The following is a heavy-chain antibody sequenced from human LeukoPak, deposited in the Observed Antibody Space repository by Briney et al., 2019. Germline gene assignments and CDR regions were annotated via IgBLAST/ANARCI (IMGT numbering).Heavy chain of an antibody. CDR2: ISSSSSYI. Sequence: GGSLRLSCAASGFTFSSYSMNWVRQAPGKGLEWVSSISSSSSYIYYADSVKGRFTISRDNAKNSLYLQMNSLRAEDTAVYYCARDSSGYFHWFDPWGQGTLVTVSS. J-gene: IGHJ5*02. V-gene: IGHV3-21*01. CDR3: ARDSSGYFHWFDP. CDR1: GFTFSSYS. D-gene: IGHD3-22*01.